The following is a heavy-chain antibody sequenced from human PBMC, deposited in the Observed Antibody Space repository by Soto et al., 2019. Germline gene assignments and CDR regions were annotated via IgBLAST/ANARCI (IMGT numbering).Heavy chain of an antibody. V-gene: IGHV5-51*01. CDR2: IYPGDSDT. D-gene: IGHD5-18*01. J-gene: IGHJ5*02. CDR1: GYSFTSYW. Sequence: GESLKISCKGSGYSFTSYWIGWVRQMPGKGLEWMGIIYPGDSDTRYSPSFQGQVTISADKSISTAYLQWSSLKASDTAMYYCAREVRGYSYGFCNWFDPWGQGTLVTVSS. CDR3: AREVRGYSYGFCNWFDP.